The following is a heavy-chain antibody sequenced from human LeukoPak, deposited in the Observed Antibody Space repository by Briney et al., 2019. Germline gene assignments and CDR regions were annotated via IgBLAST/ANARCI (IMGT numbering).Heavy chain of an antibody. Sequence: ASVKVSFKDSGYTFTIYDINWVRQAPGQGRGWMGWMNPNSDNTGYAQTFHGPFTMTRNTSSSTAYMDLSSLRSEDTAAYYCARDRRMGATVLNDYWGQGTLVTVSS. J-gene: IGHJ4*02. CDR2: MNPNSDNT. CDR3: ARDRRMGATVLNDY. V-gene: IGHV1-8*01. D-gene: IGHD1-26*01. CDR1: GYTFTIYD.